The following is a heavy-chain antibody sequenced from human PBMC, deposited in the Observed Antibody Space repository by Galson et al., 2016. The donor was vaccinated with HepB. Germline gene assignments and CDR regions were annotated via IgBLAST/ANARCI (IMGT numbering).Heavy chain of an antibody. CDR1: GYRSTNYW. V-gene: IGHV5-51*01. CDR2: IYFGGFET. D-gene: IGHD4/OR15-4a*01. J-gene: IGHJ4*02. CDR3: AGATHGNTWFDY. Sequence: QSGAEVKKPGESLKISCQAFGYRSTNYWIGWVRQMPGTGLEWLGLIYFGGFETRYSPSFPGRVIVSADRSINTAYLQWGSLEASDTAIYYCAGATHGNTWFDYWGQGTQVTVSS.